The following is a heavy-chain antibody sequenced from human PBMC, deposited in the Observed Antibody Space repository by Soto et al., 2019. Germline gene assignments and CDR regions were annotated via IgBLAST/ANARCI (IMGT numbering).Heavy chain of an antibody. CDR1: GTALNGGNYS. J-gene: IGHJ5*02. CDR3: ARLRIATNNYKWFDP. Sequence: TLSLTCSVSGTALNGGNYSWSWIRPVPGKGLEWIGHIYVTGAVDYNPSLRDRITLSQDTSERQFSLNLRLVTAADTAVYYCARLRIATNNYKWFDPWGQGTLVTVSS. V-gene: IGHV4-31*03. D-gene: IGHD2-21*01. CDR2: IYVTGAV.